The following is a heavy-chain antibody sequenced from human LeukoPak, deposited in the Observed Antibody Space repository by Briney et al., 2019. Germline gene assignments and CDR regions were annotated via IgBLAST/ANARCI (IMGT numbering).Heavy chain of an antibody. CDR2: INPNSGDT. CDR3: ATTTRSYAPRGAFDL. Sequence: ASVKVSCKASGYTFTGYYIHWVRQAPGQGLEWLGWINPNSGDTNYSQEFQGRVTMTRDTSISTAYMELSRLRSDDTAVYYCATTTRSYAPRGAFDLWGQGTMVTVSS. CDR1: GYTFTGYY. J-gene: IGHJ3*01. V-gene: IGHV1-2*02. D-gene: IGHD5-18*01.